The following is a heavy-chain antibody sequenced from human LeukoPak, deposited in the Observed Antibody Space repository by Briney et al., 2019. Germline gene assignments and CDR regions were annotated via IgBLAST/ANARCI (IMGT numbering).Heavy chain of an antibody. V-gene: IGHV3-30*04. J-gene: IGHJ4*02. Sequence: GGSLRLSCAASGFTFSSYEMNWVRQAPGKGLEWVAFIAHDGSNKYYADSVKGRFTISRDNSKNTMFLQMNSLRAEDTAVYYCASQDGYNLRETYYLDYWGQGTLATVSS. CDR1: GFTFSSYE. CDR3: ASQDGYNLRETYYLDY. D-gene: IGHD5-24*01. CDR2: IAHDGSNK.